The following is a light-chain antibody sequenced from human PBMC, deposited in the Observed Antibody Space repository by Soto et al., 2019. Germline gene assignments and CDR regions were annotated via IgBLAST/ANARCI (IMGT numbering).Light chain of an antibody. J-gene: IGKJ1*01. CDR3: QQYGSSLRT. CDR1: QSVSSSY. CDR2: GAS. Sequence: EIVLTQSPGTLSLSPGERATLSCRASQSVSSSYLAWYQQKPGQAPRLLIYGASSRATGIPDRFSGSGSGTDFTLTISRLEPEDFAMYYCQQYGSSLRTFGQGTKV. V-gene: IGKV3-20*01.